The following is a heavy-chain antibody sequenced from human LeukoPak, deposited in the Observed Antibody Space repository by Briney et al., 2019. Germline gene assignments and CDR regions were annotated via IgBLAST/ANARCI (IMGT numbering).Heavy chain of an antibody. CDR1: GGSISSYY. CDR2: IYYSGST. V-gene: IGHV4-59*01. Sequence: SETLSLTCTVSGGSISSYYWSWIRQPPGKGLEWIGYIYYSGSTNYNPSLKSRVTISVDTSKNQFSLKLSFVTAADTAVYYCARMWEPRGGPRFDYWGQGTLVTVSS. CDR3: ARMWEPRGGPRFDY. D-gene: IGHD1-26*01. J-gene: IGHJ4*02.